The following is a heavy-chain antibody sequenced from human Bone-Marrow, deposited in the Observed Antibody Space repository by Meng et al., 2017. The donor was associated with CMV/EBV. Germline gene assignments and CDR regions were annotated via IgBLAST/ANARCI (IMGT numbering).Heavy chain of an antibody. J-gene: IGHJ6*02. D-gene: IGHD2-2*02. CDR3: ARDRQLLYVMEYYYYGMDV. Sequence: GESLKISCAASGFSFNRYGMHWVRQAPGRGLEWVAFIRYDGSNKYYGDSVQGRFIVSRDNSKNTLYLQMNSLRAEDTAVYYCARDRQLLYVMEYYYYGMDVWGQGPTVTVSS. CDR1: GFSFNRYG. CDR2: IRYDGSNK. V-gene: IGHV3-30*02.